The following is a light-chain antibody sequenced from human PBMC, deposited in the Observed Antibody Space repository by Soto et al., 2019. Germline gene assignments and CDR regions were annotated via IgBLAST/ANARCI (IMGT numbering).Light chain of an antibody. CDR1: QSIGTS. V-gene: IGKV1-39*01. CDR2: DAS. J-gene: IGKJ2*01. CDR3: QQTYSDLYT. Sequence: DIQMTQSPSTLSASVGDRVTITCRASQSIGTSLNWYQHKAGKAPELLISDASSFQSGVPSRFSGSGSGTDFTLTISSLQPEDFATYYCQQTYSDLYTFGQGTKLEIK.